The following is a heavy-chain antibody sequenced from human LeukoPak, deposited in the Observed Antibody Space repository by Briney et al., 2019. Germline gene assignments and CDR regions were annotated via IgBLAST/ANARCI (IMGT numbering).Heavy chain of an antibody. Sequence: SETLSLTCSVFGGSVSNSNHYWAWIRQPPGEGLEWIGSIYYTGSTNYNPSLRSRVTMSVDTSKNQFSLKLNSLAAADTAVYYCAMSPSGRYDYWGQGTLVTVSS. CDR3: AMSPSGRYDY. D-gene: IGHD1-26*01. CDR1: GGSVSNSNHY. J-gene: IGHJ4*02. V-gene: IGHV4-39*01. CDR2: IYYTGST.